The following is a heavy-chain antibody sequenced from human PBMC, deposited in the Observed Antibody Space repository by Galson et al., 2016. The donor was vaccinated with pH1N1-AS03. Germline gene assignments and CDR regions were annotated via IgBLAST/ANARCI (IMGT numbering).Heavy chain of an antibody. CDR1: DVSLRAYW. D-gene: IGHD6-19*01. CDR3: ARQVAVAGTFYFDY. J-gene: IGHJ4*02. CDR2: TNPDGSQK. Sequence: SLRLSCAASDVSLRAYWMSWVRQSPGKGLEWVASTNPDGSQKDYLDSVKGRFTISKDNAKNSLSLQMSSLRVEDTAVYYCARQVAVAGTFYFDYWGQGTLVIVSS. V-gene: IGHV3-7*03.